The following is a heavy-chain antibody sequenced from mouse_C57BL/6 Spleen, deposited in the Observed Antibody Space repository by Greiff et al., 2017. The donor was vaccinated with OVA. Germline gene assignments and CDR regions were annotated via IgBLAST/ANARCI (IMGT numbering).Heavy chain of an antibody. D-gene: IGHD1-1*01. CDR1: GFSLTSYG. V-gene: IGHV2-2*01. CDR3: ARKDNGSSYDWYFDV. J-gene: IGHJ1*03. Sequence: VKLMESGPGLVQPSQSLSITCTVSGFSLTSYGVHWVRQSPGKGLEWLGVIWSGGSTDYNAAFISRLSISKDNSKSQVFFKMNSLQADDTAIYYCARKDNGSSYDWYFDVWGTGTTVTVSS. CDR2: IWSGGST.